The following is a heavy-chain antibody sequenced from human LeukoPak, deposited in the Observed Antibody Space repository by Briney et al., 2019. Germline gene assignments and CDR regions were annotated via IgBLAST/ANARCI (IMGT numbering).Heavy chain of an antibody. J-gene: IGHJ4*02. Sequence: GGSLRLSCAASGFTFSDHYMDWVRQAPGKGLEWVGRTRNKANSYTIEYAASVKGRFTISRDDSKNSLYLQMNSLKTEDTAVYYCARVGYCGAGYCYQIDYGGQGTLVTVSS. D-gene: IGHD2-15*01. CDR1: GFTFSDHY. V-gene: IGHV3-72*01. CDR3: ARVGYCGAGYCYQIDY. CDR2: TRNKANSYTI.